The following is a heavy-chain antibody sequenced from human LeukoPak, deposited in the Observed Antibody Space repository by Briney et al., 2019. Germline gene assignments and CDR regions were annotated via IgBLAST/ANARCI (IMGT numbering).Heavy chain of an antibody. CDR1: GGSISSSSYY. D-gene: IGHD4-17*01. Sequence: PSETLSLTCTVSGGSISSSSYYWGWIRQSPGKGLEWIGSIFYSGSTYYNPSLKSRVTISVDTSKNQFSLKLSSVTAADTAVYYCARHGDDYGDYVFDYWGQGTLVTVSS. CDR3: ARHGDDYGDYVFDY. J-gene: IGHJ4*02. V-gene: IGHV4-39*01. CDR2: IFYSGST.